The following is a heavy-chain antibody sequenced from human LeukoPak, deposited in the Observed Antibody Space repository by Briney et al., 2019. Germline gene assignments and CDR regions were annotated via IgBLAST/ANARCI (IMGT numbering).Heavy chain of an antibody. CDR1: GFSFSSYC. CDR3: ARMTTSSWYVCDY. V-gene: IGHV3-7*01. Sequence: SGGSLRLSCAASGFSFSSYCMTWVRQAPGKGLEWVANIKQDGSEKYYVDSVMGRFTISRDNAKNSLYLQMNTLRAEDTAVYYCARMTTSSWYVCDYWGQGTLVTVSS. CDR2: IKQDGSEK. J-gene: IGHJ4*02. D-gene: IGHD6-13*01.